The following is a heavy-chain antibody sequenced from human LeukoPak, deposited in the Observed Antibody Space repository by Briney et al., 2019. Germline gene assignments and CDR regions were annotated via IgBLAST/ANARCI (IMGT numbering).Heavy chain of an antibody. D-gene: IGHD6-19*01. CDR2: IKQDGSEK. J-gene: IGHJ6*03. CDR3: ARDGPSVVAVAGSKNYYYYYMDV. Sequence: GGSLRLSCAASGFTFSSYWMTWVRQAPGKGLEWVASIKQDGSEKYYVDSVKGRFTISRDNAKNSLYLQMNSLRAEDTALYYCARDGPSVVAVAGSKNYYYYYMDVWGKGTTVTVSS. CDR1: GFTFSSYW. V-gene: IGHV3-7*03.